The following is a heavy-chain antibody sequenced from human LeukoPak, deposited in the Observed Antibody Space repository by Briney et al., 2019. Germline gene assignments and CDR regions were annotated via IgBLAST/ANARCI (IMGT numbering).Heavy chain of an antibody. CDR3: ARDYSSSSGYFDY. V-gene: IGHV1-2*02. Sequence: ASVKVSCKASGYTFTGYYMHWVRQAPGPGLEWMGWINPNSGDTNYAEKFQGRVTMTRDTSISTAYMDLRRLRSDDTAVYYCARDYSSSSGYFDYWGQGTLVTVSS. CDR2: INPNSGDT. J-gene: IGHJ4*02. D-gene: IGHD6-6*01. CDR1: GYTFTGYY.